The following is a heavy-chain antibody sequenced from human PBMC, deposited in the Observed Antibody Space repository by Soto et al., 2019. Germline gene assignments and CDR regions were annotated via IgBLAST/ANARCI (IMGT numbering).Heavy chain of an antibody. CDR1: GFTFSSYA. CDR3: AKVPKTIFGVVIGFDY. D-gene: IGHD3-3*01. J-gene: IGHJ4*02. CDR2: ISGSGGST. V-gene: IGHV3-23*01. Sequence: GGSLRLSCAASGFTFSSYAMSWVRQAPGKGLEWVSAISGSGGSTYYADSVKGRFTISRDNSKNTPYLQMNSLRAEDTAVYYCAKVPKTIFGVVIGFDYWGQGTLVTVYS.